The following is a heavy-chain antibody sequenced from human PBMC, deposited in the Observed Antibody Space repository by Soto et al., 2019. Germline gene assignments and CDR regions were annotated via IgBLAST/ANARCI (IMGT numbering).Heavy chain of an antibody. CDR2: ISAYNGNT. CDR1: GYTFTSYG. J-gene: IGHJ6*02. V-gene: IGHV1-18*01. CDR3: ARGGSGYSYGSPYYYYGMDV. D-gene: IGHD5-18*01. Sequence: ASVKVSCKASGYTFTSYGISWVRQAPGQGLEWMGWISAYNGNTNYAQKLQGRVTMTTDTSTSTAYMELRSLRSDDTAVYYCARGGSGYSYGSPYYYYGMDVWGQGTTVTVSS.